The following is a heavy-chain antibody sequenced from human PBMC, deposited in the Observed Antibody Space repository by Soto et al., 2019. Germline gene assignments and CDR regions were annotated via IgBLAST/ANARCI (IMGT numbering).Heavy chain of an antibody. V-gene: IGHV1-69*02. Sequence: QVQLVQSGAEVKKPGSSVKVSCKASGGTFSSYTISWVRQAPGQGLEWMGRIIPILGIANYAQKFQGRVKITADKSTSTAYMELSSLRSEDTAVYYCARTRNTYCSGGSCYRQYCFDYWGQGTLVTVSS. CDR2: IIPILGIA. CDR1: GGTFSSYT. J-gene: IGHJ4*02. D-gene: IGHD2-15*01. CDR3: ARTRNTYCSGGSCYRQYCFDY.